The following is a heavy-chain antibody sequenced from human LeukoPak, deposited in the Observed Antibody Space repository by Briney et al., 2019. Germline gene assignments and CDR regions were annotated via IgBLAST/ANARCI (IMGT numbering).Heavy chain of an antibody. Sequence: PSETLSLTCTVSGGSISSSSYYWGWIRQPPGKGLEWIGSIYYSGSTYYNPSLKSRVTISVDTSKNQFSLKLSSVTAADTAVYYCARHEGIWQSGPYYYDSSGYKGALDYWGQGTLVTVSS. J-gene: IGHJ4*02. CDR3: ARHEGIWQSGPYYYDSSGYKGALDY. CDR1: GGSISSSSYY. V-gene: IGHV4-39*01. D-gene: IGHD3-22*01. CDR2: IYYSGST.